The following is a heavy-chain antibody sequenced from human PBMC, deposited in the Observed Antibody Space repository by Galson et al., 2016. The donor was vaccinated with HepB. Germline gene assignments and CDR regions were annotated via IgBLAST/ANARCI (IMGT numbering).Heavy chain of an antibody. CDR2: IYWDDDK. CDR1: GFSLTTGGVR. Sequence: PALVKPTQTLTLTCTFSGFSLTTGGVRVGWIRQPPGKALEWLALIYWDDDKRYSPSLKSRLTVTKDTSKNQVVLTMTNMDPGDTATYYCAHVRSGFDAFDVWGQGTMVTGSS. J-gene: IGHJ3*01. V-gene: IGHV2-5*02. CDR3: AHVRSGFDAFDV. D-gene: IGHD3-22*01.